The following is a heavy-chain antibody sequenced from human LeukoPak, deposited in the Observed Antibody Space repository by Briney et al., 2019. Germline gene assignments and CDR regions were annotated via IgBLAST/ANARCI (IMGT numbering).Heavy chain of an antibody. Sequence: GGSLRLSCAASRFSFSTYPMGWVRQAPGKGLEWVSAISGSGGSTYYADSVKGRFTISRDNSKNTLYLQMNSLRAEDTAVYYCARRAGYDILTGYYMNNYFDYWGQGTLVTVSS. V-gene: IGHV3-23*01. CDR1: RFSFSTYP. D-gene: IGHD3-9*01. CDR2: ISGSGGST. J-gene: IGHJ4*02. CDR3: ARRAGYDILTGYYMNNYFDY.